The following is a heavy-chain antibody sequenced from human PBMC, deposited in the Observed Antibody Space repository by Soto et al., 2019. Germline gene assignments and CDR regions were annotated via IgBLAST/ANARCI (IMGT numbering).Heavy chain of an antibody. V-gene: IGHV4-39*01. D-gene: IGHD2-15*01. CDR2: IYYSGGA. CDR1: GVSIHNSHSF. Sequence: SETLSLTCAVSGVSIHNSHSFWGWIRQPPGKGLEFIGSIYYSGGANYNPSLKSRVTISLDTSKNQFSLTVNSVTAADTAIYYCGRVVEGATRHTDFDSWGQGTLVTVS. CDR3: GRVVEGATRHTDFDS. J-gene: IGHJ5*01.